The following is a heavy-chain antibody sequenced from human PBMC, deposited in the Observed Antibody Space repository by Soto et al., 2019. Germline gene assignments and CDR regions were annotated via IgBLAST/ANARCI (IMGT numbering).Heavy chain of an antibody. CDR3: ARDLTVTTDHYYYYYGMAV. Sequence: QVQLVESGGGVVQPGRSLRLSCAASGFTFSSYAMHWVRQAPGKGLEWVAVISYDGSNKYYADSVKGRFTISRDNSKNTLYLQMNRLRAEDTAVYYCARDLTVTTDHYYYYYGMAVWGQGTTVTVSS. V-gene: IGHV3-30-3*01. CDR2: ISYDGSNK. J-gene: IGHJ6*02. D-gene: IGHD4-17*01. CDR1: GFTFSSYA.